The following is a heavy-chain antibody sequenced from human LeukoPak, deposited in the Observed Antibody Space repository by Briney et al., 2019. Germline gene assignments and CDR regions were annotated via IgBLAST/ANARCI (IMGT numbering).Heavy chain of an antibody. J-gene: IGHJ5*02. V-gene: IGHV3-53*05. D-gene: IGHD1/OR15-1a*01. Sequence: GGSLRLSCAASGFTVSSNYMSWVRQAPGKGLEWVSVIYGGGSTYFADSVKGRFTISRDNAKNTLYLQMNGLRDEDTAVYYCARDPRNKGLDPWGQGTLVTVSS. CDR1: GFTVSSNY. CDR2: IYGGGST. CDR3: ARDPRNKGLDP.